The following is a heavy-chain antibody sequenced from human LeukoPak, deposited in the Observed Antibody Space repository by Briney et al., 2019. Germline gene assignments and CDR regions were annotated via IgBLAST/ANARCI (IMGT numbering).Heavy chain of an antibody. CDR3: SRENGAFSPFGY. V-gene: IGHV4-4*02. CDR2: ISLTGLT. D-gene: IGHD2-8*01. Sequence: SETLSLTRGVSGGSISNTNWWSWVRQPPGQGLEWIGEISLTGLTHYNPSLESRVTVSLDKSKNQLSLNLTSVTAADTAVYYCSRENGAFSPFGYWGQGTLVPVLS. CDR1: GGSISNTNW. J-gene: IGHJ4*02.